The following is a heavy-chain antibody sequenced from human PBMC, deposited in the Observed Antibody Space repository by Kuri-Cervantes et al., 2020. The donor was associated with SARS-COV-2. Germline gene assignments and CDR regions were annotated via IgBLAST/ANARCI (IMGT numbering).Heavy chain of an antibody. D-gene: IGHD3-3*01. V-gene: IGHV3-30*04. CDR1: GFTFSTYA. CDR3: ARDADTLFGVDEFFDY. Sequence: GGSLRLSCAASGFTFSTYAMHWVRQAPGKGLEWVAVISYDGSNKYYADSVKGRFSISRDNSKNTLYLQMNSLRAEDTAVYYCARDADTLFGVDEFFDYWGRGTLVTVSS. CDR2: ISYDGSNK. J-gene: IGHJ4*02.